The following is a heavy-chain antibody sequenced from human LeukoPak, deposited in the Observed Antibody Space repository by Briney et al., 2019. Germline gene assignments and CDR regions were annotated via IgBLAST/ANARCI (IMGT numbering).Heavy chain of an antibody. D-gene: IGHD3-22*01. CDR1: GFTFSSYA. J-gene: IGHJ4*02. V-gene: IGHV4-39*01. CDR3: ASDRLTYYYDSSGYYDY. CDR2: IYYSGST. Sequence: GSLRLSCAASGFTFSSYAMSWIRQPPGKGLEWIGSIYYSGSTYYNPSLKSRVTISVDTSKNQFSLKLSSVTAADTAVYYCASDRLTYYYDSSGYYDYWGQGTLVTVSS.